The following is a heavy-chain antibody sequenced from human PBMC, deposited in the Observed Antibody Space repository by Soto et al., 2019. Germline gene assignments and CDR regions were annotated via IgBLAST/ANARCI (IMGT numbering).Heavy chain of an antibody. D-gene: IGHD4-17*01. Sequence: ASVKVSCKASGYTFTSYGISWVRQAPGQGLEWMGWISAYNGNTNYAQKHQGRVTMTTDTSTSTAYMELRSLRSDDTAVYYCARDAKYGDYDAFDIWGQGTMVTVSS. J-gene: IGHJ3*02. V-gene: IGHV1-18*01. CDR1: GYTFTSYG. CDR3: ARDAKYGDYDAFDI. CDR2: ISAYNGNT.